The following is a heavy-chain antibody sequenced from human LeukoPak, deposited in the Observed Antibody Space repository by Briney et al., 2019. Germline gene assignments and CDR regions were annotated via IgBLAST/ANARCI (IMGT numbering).Heavy chain of an antibody. CDR1: GGSINSFY. V-gene: IGHV4-4*07. Sequence: PSETLSLICTVSGGSINSFYWTWIRQPAGKGLEWIGRIYSSGSTNFNPSLKSRVTMSVDTSKNQFSLKLSSVTAADTAVYYCARVTPAGAWLGYFDYWGQGTLVTVSS. CDR3: ARVTPAGAWLGYFDY. CDR2: IYSSGST. J-gene: IGHJ4*02. D-gene: IGHD6-19*01.